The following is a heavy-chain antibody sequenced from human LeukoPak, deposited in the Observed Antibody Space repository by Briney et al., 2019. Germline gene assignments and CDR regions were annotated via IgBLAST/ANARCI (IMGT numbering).Heavy chain of an antibody. CDR1: GGSLSSSSYY. Sequence: SETLSLTCTVSGGSLSSSSYYWGWIRQPPGKGLEWIGSIYYSGSTYYNPSLKSRVTISVDTSKNQFSLKLSSVTAADTAVYYCARQVVPAAIPLDYYYYMDVWGKGTTVTVSS. CDR3: ARQVVPAAIPLDYYYYMDV. V-gene: IGHV4-39*01. CDR2: IYYSGST. D-gene: IGHD2-2*02. J-gene: IGHJ6*03.